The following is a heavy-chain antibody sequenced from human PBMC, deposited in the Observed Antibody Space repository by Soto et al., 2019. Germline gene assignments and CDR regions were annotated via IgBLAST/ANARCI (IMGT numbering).Heavy chain of an antibody. CDR1: GCSISSYY. V-gene: IGHV4-59*01. J-gene: IGHJ4*02. CDR3: ARDRMFDY. CDR2: IYYSGST. Sequence: PSETLSLTCTVSGCSISSYYWSWIRQPPGKGLEWIGYIYYSGSTNYNPSLKSRVTISVDTSKNQFSLKLSSVTAADTAVYYCARDRMFDYWGQGTLVTVS.